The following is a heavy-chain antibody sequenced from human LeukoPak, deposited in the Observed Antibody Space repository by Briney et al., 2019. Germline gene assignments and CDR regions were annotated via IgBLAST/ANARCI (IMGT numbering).Heavy chain of an antibody. CDR1: GGSISSYY. J-gene: IGHJ4*02. CDR3: ARHGTLGSITYPLDY. D-gene: IGHD3-16*01. CDR2: IDYSGST. Sequence: SETLSLTCTVSGGSISSYYWSWIRQAAGKGLEWSGNIDYSGSTNYNPSLKSRVTISVDTSKNQFSLKLSSVTAADTAVYYCARHGTLGSITYPLDYWGQGTLVTVSS. V-gene: IGHV4-59*08.